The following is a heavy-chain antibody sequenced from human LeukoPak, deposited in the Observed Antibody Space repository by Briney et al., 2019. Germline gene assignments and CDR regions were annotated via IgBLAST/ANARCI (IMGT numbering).Heavy chain of an antibody. V-gene: IGHV3-23*01. CDR2: ISGSGGST. D-gene: IGHD3-9*01. J-gene: IGHJ5*02. CDR3: AKAGERYFAWLARGNWFDP. Sequence: QSGGSLRLSCAGSGFTFSSYAMSWVRQAPGKGLEWVLAISGSGGSTYYADSVKGRFTISRDNSKNTLYLQMNSLRAEDTAVYYCAKAGERYFAWLARGNWFDPWGQGTLVTVSS. CDR1: GFTFSSYA.